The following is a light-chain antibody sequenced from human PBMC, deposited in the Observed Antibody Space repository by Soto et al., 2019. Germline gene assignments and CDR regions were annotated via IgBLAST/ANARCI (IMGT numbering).Light chain of an antibody. Sequence: DIQMTQSPSTLSGSVGDRVTITCRASQTVGSWLAWYQQKPGTAPKLLIYDASTLESGVPSRFRGSASGTEFTLTIASLQPDDFATYYCQQYDDYPLTFGGGTKVDIK. CDR1: QTVGSW. CDR3: QQYDDYPLT. CDR2: DAS. V-gene: IGKV1-5*01. J-gene: IGKJ4*01.